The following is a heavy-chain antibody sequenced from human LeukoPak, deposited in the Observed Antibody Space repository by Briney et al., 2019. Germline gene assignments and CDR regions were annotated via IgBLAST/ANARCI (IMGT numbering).Heavy chain of an antibody. V-gene: IGHV4-61*02. Sequence: SETLSLTCTVSGGSISSGSYYWSWIRQPAGKGLEWIGRIYTSGSTNYNPSLKSRVTISVDTSKNQFSLKLSSVTAADTAVYYCARSPGIAAAGYEAWGQGTLVTVSS. J-gene: IGHJ4*02. CDR1: GGSISSGSYY. CDR3: ARSPGIAAAGYEA. D-gene: IGHD6-13*01. CDR2: IYTSGST.